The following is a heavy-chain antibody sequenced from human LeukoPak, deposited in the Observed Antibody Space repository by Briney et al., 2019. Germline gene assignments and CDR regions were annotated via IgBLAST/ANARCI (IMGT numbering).Heavy chain of an antibody. V-gene: IGHV4-34*01. CDR3: ASSMVRAPIDY. CDR1: GGSISSYY. Sequence: PSETLSLTCTVSGGSISSYYWSWIRQPPGKGLEWIGEINHSGSTNYNPSLKSRVTISVDTSKNQFSLKLSSVTAADTAVYYCASSMVRAPIDYWGQGTLVTVSS. J-gene: IGHJ4*02. CDR2: INHSGST. D-gene: IGHD3-10*01.